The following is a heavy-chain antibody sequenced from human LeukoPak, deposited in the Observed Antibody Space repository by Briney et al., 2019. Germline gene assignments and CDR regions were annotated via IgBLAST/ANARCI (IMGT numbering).Heavy chain of an antibody. J-gene: IGHJ4*02. CDR1: GFTFSSYS. Sequence: GGSLRLSCAASGFTFSSYSMNWVRQAPGKGLEWVSSISSSSSYIYYADSVKGRFTISRDNAKNSLYLQMTSLRAEDTAVYYCASLSSIAAAGYGDYWGQGTLVTVSS. CDR2: ISSSSSYI. D-gene: IGHD6-13*01. CDR3: ASLSSIAAAGYGDY. V-gene: IGHV3-21*01.